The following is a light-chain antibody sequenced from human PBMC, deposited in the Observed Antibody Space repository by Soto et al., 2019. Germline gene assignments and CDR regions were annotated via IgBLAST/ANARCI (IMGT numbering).Light chain of an antibody. J-gene: IGKJ1*01. CDR3: QQCTPWPPWT. V-gene: IGKV3-15*01. CDR2: DAS. CDR1: QSVSNN. Sequence: ILMTQSPATLSVSPGERATLSCRASQSVSNNLAWYQQKPGQAPRLLIYDASTRATGIPARFSGSGSGTEFTLTTSGLQSEDFAVYYCQQCTPWPPWTFGQGTKVEVK.